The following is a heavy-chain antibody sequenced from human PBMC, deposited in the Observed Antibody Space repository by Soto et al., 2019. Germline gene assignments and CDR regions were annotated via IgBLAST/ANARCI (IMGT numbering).Heavy chain of an antibody. D-gene: IGHD3-3*01. CDR1: GYTFNKYP. J-gene: IGHJ4*02. CDR2: INPANGDT. V-gene: IGHV1-3*01. CDR3: ARNAYCSFRVDCFDY. Sequence: ASVKVSCKTSGYTFNKYPIHWVRQAPGQGLEWMGWINPANGDTGYSQKFQDRVTISRDTSASTAYMELSSLRSEDTAVYYCARNAYCSFRVDCFDYWGQGTLVTVSS.